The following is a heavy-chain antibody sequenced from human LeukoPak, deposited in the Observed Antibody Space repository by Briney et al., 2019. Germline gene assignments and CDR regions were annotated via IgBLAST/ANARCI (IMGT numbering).Heavy chain of an antibody. CDR2: FDPEDGET. Sequence: ASVKVSCKVSGYTPTELSMHWVRQAPGKGLEWMGGFDPEDGETIYAQKFQGRVTMTEDTSTDIAYMELSSLRSEDTAVYYCATEWYSSGWYFDYWGQGTLVTVSS. CDR3: ATEWYSSGWYFDY. CDR1: GYTPTELS. D-gene: IGHD6-19*01. J-gene: IGHJ4*02. V-gene: IGHV1-24*01.